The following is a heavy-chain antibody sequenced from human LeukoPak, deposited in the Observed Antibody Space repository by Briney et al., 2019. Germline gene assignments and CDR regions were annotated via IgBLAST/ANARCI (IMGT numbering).Heavy chain of an antibody. J-gene: IGHJ4*02. CDR1: GFTFSSYA. Sequence: TGGSLRLSCAASGFTFSSYAMSWVRQAPGKGLEWVSGISGSGGSTYYADSVKGRFTISRDNSKNTLNLQMNSLRAEDTAVYYCANHSDTAMVYAYWGQGTLVTVSS. D-gene: IGHD5-18*01. V-gene: IGHV3-23*01. CDR2: ISGSGGST. CDR3: ANHSDTAMVYAY.